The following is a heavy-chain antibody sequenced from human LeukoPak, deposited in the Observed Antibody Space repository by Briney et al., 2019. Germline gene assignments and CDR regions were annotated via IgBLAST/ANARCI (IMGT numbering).Heavy chain of an antibody. J-gene: IGHJ3*02. D-gene: IGHD3-10*01. CDR2: INPKTDGT. CDR3: ARGGRFEAFDM. CDR1: GYTFTYYY. V-gene: IGHV1-2*02. Sequence: ASVKVSCKASGYTFTYYYMHWVRQAPGQGLEWMGWINPKTDGTNYAQKFQDRVTMTRDTSISTAYMELSRLRSDDTAVYYCARGGRFEAFDMWGQGTMVTVSS.